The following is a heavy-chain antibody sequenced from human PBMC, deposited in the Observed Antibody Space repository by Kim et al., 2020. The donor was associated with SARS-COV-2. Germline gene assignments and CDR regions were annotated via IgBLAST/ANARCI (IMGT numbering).Heavy chain of an antibody. CDR2: IKQDGSEK. D-gene: IGHD6-19*01. CDR1: GFTFSSYW. CDR3: ARDGMAVAGLYYYYGMDV. Sequence: GGSLRLSCAASGFTFSSYWMSWVRQAPGKGLEWVANIKQDGSEKYYVDSVKGRFTISRDNAKNSLYLQMNSLRAEDTAVYYCARDGMAVAGLYYYYGMDVWGQGTTVTVSS. V-gene: IGHV3-7*03. J-gene: IGHJ6*02.